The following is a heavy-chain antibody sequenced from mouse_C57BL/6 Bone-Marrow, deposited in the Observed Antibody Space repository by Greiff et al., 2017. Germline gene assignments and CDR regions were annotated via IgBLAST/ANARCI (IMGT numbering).Heavy chain of an antibody. CDR2: ISDGGSYT. V-gene: IGHV5-4*01. D-gene: IGHD2-5*01. Sequence: DVHLVESGGGLVKPGGSLKLSCAASGFTFSSYAMSWVRQTPEKRLEWVATISDGGSYTYYPDNVKGRFTIFKDNAKHNLYLQMSHLKSEDTAMYYCARDRRAYYSNWNYFDYWGQGTTLTVSS. CDR3: ARDRRAYYSNWNYFDY. CDR1: GFTFSSYA. J-gene: IGHJ2*01.